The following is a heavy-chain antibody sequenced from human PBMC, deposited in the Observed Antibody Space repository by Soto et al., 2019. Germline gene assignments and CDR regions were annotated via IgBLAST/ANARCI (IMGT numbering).Heavy chain of an antibody. J-gene: IGHJ4*02. CDR1: GYTFTNYG. D-gene: IGHD6-13*01. V-gene: IGHV1-18*01. Sequence: ASVKVSCKASGYTFTNYGISWVRQAPGQGLEWMGWINTYNGNTNHAQKLQGRVTMTTDTSTSTAYMELRSLRSDDTAVYYCARDLAAGNCDYWGQGTLVTVSS. CDR3: ARDLAAGNCDY. CDR2: INTYNGNT.